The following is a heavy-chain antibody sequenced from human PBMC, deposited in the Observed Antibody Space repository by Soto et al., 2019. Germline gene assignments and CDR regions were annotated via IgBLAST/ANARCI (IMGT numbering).Heavy chain of an antibody. V-gene: IGHV1-3*01. Sequence: ASVKVSCKASGYTFSSYGISWVRQAPGQGLEWKGWINAGNGNTKFSQKFQGRVTITRDTSASTAYMELSSLRSEDTAVYYCARGGYGSGSYYSRSIDYWGQGTLVTVSS. CDR1: GYTFSSYG. J-gene: IGHJ4*02. CDR2: INAGNGNT. CDR3: ARGGYGSGSYYSRSIDY. D-gene: IGHD3-10*01.